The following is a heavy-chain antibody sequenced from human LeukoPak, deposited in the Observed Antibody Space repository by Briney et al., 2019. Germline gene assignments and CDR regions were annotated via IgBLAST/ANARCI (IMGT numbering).Heavy chain of an antibody. J-gene: IGHJ6*03. CDR2: IRYDGSNK. CDR1: GFTFSSYS. Sequence: GGSLRLSCAASGFTFSSYSMHWVRQAPGKGLEWVAFIRYDGSNKYYADSVMGRFTISRDNSKNTLYLQMNSLRAEDTAVYYCARVKAGYYYYMDVWGKGTTVTVSS. D-gene: IGHD3-10*01. CDR3: ARVKAGYYYYMDV. V-gene: IGHV3-30*02.